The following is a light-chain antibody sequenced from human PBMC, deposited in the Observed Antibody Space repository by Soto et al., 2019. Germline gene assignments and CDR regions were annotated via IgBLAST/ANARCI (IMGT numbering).Light chain of an antibody. CDR3: SSYAGSNNYV. J-gene: IGLJ1*01. Sequence: QSVLTQPRSAAGAPGQSVTISCTGTSSDVGGYNYVSWYQQHPGKAPKRMIYEVSKRPSGVPDRFSGSKSGNTASLTVSGLQAEDEADYYCSSYAGSNNYVFGTGTKVTVL. CDR1: SSDVGGYNY. CDR2: EVS. V-gene: IGLV2-8*01.